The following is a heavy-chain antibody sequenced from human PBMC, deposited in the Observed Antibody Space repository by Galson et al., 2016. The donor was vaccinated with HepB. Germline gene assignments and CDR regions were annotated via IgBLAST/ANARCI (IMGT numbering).Heavy chain of an antibody. CDR3: ARPKTAGGGYYDFDY. J-gene: IGHJ4*02. V-gene: IGHV4-39*01. Sequence: TLSLTCTVSGGSISSTIYYWGWIRQPPGKGLEWIGSISYSGSTYYNPSLKSRVTISVDTSKNHFSLKLSSVTAADTAVYYCARPKTAGGGYYDFDYWGQGTLVTVSS. CDR2: ISYSGST. D-gene: IGHD3-22*01. CDR1: GGSISSTIYY.